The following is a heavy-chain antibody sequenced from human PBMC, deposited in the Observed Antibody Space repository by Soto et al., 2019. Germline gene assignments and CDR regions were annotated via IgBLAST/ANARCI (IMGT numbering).Heavy chain of an antibody. CDR2: IYYSKNT. CDR3: ATHPPYGPLDH. D-gene: IGHD4-17*01. CDR1: GGSISSSSNH. Sequence: QLQLQESGPGLVKPSETLSLTCTVSGGSISSSSNHWGWIRQPPGKGLEWIGNIYYSKNTYYNPSLKSRVTISVDTSKNQFSLRLTSVTAADPAVYYCATHPPYGPLDHWGQGTLVTVSS. J-gene: IGHJ4*02. V-gene: IGHV4-39*01.